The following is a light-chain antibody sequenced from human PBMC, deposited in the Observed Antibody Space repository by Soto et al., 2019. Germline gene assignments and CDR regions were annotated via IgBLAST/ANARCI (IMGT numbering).Light chain of an antibody. Sequence: DIQMTQSPSSVSASVGDRVTITCRASQRISSWLAWYQQKPGKAPMLLIYAASSLQSGVPSRFRGSGSGTDFTPTINSLQHEDFATYYCQQANSFSWMFGQGTKVDIK. CDR3: QQANSFSWM. J-gene: IGKJ1*01. V-gene: IGKV1-12*01. CDR2: AAS. CDR1: QRISSW.